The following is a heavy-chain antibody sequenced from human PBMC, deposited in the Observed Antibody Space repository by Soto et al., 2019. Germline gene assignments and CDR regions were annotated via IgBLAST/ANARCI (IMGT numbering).Heavy chain of an antibody. CDR3: ARDGGYYYHSSGYKAFDI. V-gene: IGHV4-59*01. CDR2: IYYSGST. J-gene: IGHJ3*02. CDR1: GGSISSYY. D-gene: IGHD3-22*01. Sequence: SETLSLTCTVSGGSISSYYWSWIRQPPGKGLEWIGYIYYSGSTNYNPSLKSRVTISVDTSKNQFSLKLSSVTAADTAVYYCARDGGYYYHSSGYKAFDICGQGTMVTV.